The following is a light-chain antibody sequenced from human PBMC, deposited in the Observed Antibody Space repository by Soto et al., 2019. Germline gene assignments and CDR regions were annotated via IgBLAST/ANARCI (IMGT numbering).Light chain of an antibody. CDR1: QSLLHSNGYNY. CDR3: MQALQTPVYT. CDR2: LGS. V-gene: IGKV2-28*01. Sequence: DIVMTQSPLSLPVTPGEPASICCRSSQSLLHSNGYNYLDWYLQEPGQSPQLLIYLGSNRASGVPDRFSGSGSGTDFTLKISRVEAADVGVYYCMQALQTPVYTFGQGTKLEIK. J-gene: IGKJ2*01.